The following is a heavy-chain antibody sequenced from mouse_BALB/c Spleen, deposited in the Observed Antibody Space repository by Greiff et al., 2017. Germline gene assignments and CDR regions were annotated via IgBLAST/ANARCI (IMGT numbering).Heavy chain of an antibody. CDR2: ISSGGSYT. D-gene: IGHD2-3*01. V-gene: IGHV5-6-4*01. J-gene: IGHJ2*01. CDR3: TRADGYPDY. Sequence: EVQGVESGGGLVKPGGSLKLSCAASGFTFSSYTMSWVRQTPEKRLEWVATISSGGSYTYYPDSVKGRFTISRDNAKNTLYLQMSSLKSEDTAMHYCTRADGYPDYWGQGTTLTVSS. CDR1: GFTFSSYT.